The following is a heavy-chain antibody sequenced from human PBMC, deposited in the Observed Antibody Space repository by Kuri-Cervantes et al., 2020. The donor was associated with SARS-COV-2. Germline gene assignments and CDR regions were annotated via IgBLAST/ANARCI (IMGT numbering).Heavy chain of an antibody. Sequence: GGCLRLSCAASGFTFSSYSMNWVRQAPGKGLEWVSSISRSSSYIYYADSVKGRFTISRDNAKNSLYLQMNSLRAEDTAVYYCASGGANKGWGYWGQGSLCTVSS. V-gene: IGHV3-21*01. J-gene: IGHJ4*02. CDR3: ASGGANKGWGY. D-gene: IGHD1-26*01. CDR2: ISRSSSYI. CDR1: GFTFSSYS.